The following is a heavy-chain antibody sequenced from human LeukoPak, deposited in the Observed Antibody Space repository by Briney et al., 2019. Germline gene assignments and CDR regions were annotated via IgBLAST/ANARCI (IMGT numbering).Heavy chain of an antibody. CDR1: GFNLSAYS. CDR2: IYSGGST. V-gene: IGHV3-66*01. CDR3: ARDRSGGYYYYMDV. J-gene: IGHJ6*03. Sequence: PGGSLRLSCAVSGFNLSAYSMNWVRQAPGKGLEWVSVIYSGGSTHYAESVKGGFTISRDNSKNTLYLQMNSLRAEDTAVYYCARDRSGGYYYYMDVWGKGTTVTVSS. D-gene: IGHD6-25*01.